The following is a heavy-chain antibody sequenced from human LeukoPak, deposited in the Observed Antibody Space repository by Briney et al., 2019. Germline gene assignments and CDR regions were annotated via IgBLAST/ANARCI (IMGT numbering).Heavy chain of an antibody. V-gene: IGHV3-23*01. CDR1: GFIFSSYA. CDR3: ATEGILAVPAAMMDV. D-gene: IGHD2-2*01. Sequence: GGSLRLSCAASGFIFSSYAMSWVRQAPGKGLEWVSASSGSGGTTYYADSVKGRFTISRDNSKNTLYLQMNSLRVEDTALYYCATEGILAVPAAMMDVWGNGTTVTVSS. CDR2: SSGSGGTT. J-gene: IGHJ6*04.